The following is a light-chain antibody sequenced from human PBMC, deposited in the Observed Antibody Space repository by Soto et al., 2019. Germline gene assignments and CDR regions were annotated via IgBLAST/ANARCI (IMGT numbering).Light chain of an antibody. CDR2: DAS. J-gene: IGKJ4*01. CDR3: QQRSNWPPVIT. Sequence: DIVLTQTPGTLSLSPGERATLSCRASQIVISSYLAWYRQKPGQAPRLLIYDASTRATGIPARFSGSGSGTDFTLTISSLEPEDFAVYYCQQRSNWPPVITFGGGSKADIK. V-gene: IGKV3-11*01. CDR1: QIVISSY.